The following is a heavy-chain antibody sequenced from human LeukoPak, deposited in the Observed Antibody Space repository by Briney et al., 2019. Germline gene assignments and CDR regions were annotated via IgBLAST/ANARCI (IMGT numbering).Heavy chain of an antibody. CDR1: GFTFSSYS. CDR2: IKQDGSEK. Sequence: GGSLRLSCAASGFTFSSYSMNWVRQAPGKGLEWVANIKQDGSEKYYVDSVKGRFTISRDNAKNSLYLQMNSLRAEDTAVYYCARGGYYYGSGSYPPVEYFQHWARAPWSPSPQ. CDR3: ARGGYYYGSGSYPPVEYFQH. V-gene: IGHV3-7*01. J-gene: IGHJ1*01. D-gene: IGHD3-10*01.